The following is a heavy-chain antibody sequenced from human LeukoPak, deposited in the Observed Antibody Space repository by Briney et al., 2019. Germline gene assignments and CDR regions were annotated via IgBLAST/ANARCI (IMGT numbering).Heavy chain of an antibody. D-gene: IGHD3-10*01. J-gene: IGHJ4*02. CDR1: GFTFESYA. Sequence: GGSVTLLCAASGFTFESYAMICLPQAPGEVLEWVSAITGCGGDTSHADSVNGRFTISRDNSTNTLYLQMNSLTAEDTAVYYCAKGSRDSRPYYFDFWGQGTLVTVSS. CDR2: ITGCGGDT. V-gene: IGHV3-23*01. CDR3: AKGSRDSRPYYFDF.